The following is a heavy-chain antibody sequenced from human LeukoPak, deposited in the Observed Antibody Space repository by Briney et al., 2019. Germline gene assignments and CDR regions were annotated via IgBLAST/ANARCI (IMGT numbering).Heavy chain of an antibody. D-gene: IGHD5-24*01. CDR3: AKDLIVSGTATILDY. CDR1: GFTFSGYS. Sequence: GGSLRLSCAASGFTFSGYSMNWVRQAPGKGLEWVAVISYDASYENYADSAKGRFTISRDNSKNTLYLQMNSLRAEDTAVYYCAKDLIVSGTATILDYWGQGTLVTVSS. J-gene: IGHJ4*02. V-gene: IGHV3-30*18. CDR2: ISYDASYE.